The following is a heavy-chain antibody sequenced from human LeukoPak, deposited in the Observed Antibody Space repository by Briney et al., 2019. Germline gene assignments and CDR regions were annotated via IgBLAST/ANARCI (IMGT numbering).Heavy chain of an antibody. V-gene: IGHV1-2*02. CDR2: ITPDRGGT. CDR1: GYTFTGFY. D-gene: IGHD3-16*01. CDR3: AREAGGFMSGMDV. J-gene: IGHJ6*03. Sequence: RASVTVSCKPSGYTFTGFYMHWVRQAPGQGLEWMGWITPDRGGTNYAQKFQGRVTLTRDTSISTAYMELSSLRSDDTAVYYCAREAGGFMSGMDVWGKGTTVTVSS.